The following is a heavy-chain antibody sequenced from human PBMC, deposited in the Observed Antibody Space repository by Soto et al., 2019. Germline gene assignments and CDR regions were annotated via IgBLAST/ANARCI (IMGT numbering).Heavy chain of an antibody. V-gene: IGHV3-7*01. CDR1: GFTFSSYW. J-gene: IGHJ4*02. D-gene: IGHD3-3*01. Sequence: GGSLRLSCAASGFTFSSYWMSWVRQAPGKGLEWVANIKQDGSEKYYVDSVKGRFTISRDNAKNSLYLQMNSLRAEDTAVYYCARVGGYDFWSGYWNDYWGQGTLVTVSS. CDR2: IKQDGSEK. CDR3: ARVGGYDFWSGYWNDY.